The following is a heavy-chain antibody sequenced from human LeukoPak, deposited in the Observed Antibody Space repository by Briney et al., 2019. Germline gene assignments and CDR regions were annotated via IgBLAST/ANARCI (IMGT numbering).Heavy chain of an antibody. J-gene: IGHJ3*02. CDR1: GGSFSGYY. CDR3: ARVASPLGYCSSTSCYENDAFDI. Sequence: SETLSLTCAVYGGSFSGYYWSWIRQPPGKGLEWIGEINHSGSTNYNPSLKSRVTISVDTSKNQFSLKLSSVTAADTAVYYCARVASPLGYCSSTSCYENDAFDIWGQGTMVTVSS. D-gene: IGHD2-2*01. CDR2: INHSGST. V-gene: IGHV4-34*01.